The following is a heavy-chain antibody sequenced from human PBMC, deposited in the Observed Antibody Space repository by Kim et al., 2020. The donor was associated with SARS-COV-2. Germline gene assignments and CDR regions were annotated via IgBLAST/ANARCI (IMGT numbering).Heavy chain of an antibody. J-gene: IGHJ2*01. CDR3: ARHRYSSGLCYFDL. Sequence: NPSLKTRVATSVGTSKNQFSLKLGSATAADTAVYHCARHRYSSGLCYFDLWGRGTLVTVSS. D-gene: IGHD6-19*01. V-gene: IGHV4-59*08.